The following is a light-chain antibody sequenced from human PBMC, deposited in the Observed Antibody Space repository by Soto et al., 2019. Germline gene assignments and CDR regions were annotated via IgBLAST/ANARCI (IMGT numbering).Light chain of an antibody. Sequence: QSVMTQPPSASGTPGQRVTISCSGSSSNIGSNTVIWYQQLLGTAPKLLIYGNNQRPSGVPDRFSGSKSGTSASLAISGLQSEDEADYYCAAWDDSLNGPLFGAGTKVTVL. V-gene: IGLV1-44*01. CDR1: SSNIGSNT. CDR3: AAWDDSLNGPL. CDR2: GNN. J-gene: IGLJ3*02.